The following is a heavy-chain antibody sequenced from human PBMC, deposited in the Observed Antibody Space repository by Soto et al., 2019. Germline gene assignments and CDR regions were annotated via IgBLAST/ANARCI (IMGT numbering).Heavy chain of an antibody. CDR2: ISGYNGNT. J-gene: IGHJ4*02. D-gene: IGHD5-12*01. V-gene: IGHV1-18*01. Sequence: ASVKVSCKASGYTFTNYGFRWVRQAPGQGLEWMGWISGYNGNTKYAEKFQGRVTMTRNTSISTAYMELSSLRSEDTAVFYCARDLGSGYDPGDYWGQGTLVTVSS. CDR1: GYTFTNYG. CDR3: ARDLGSGYDPGDY.